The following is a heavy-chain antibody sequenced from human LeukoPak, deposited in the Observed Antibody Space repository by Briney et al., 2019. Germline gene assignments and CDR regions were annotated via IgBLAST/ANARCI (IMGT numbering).Heavy chain of an antibody. J-gene: IGHJ5*02. Sequence: VSVKVSCKASGYTFTAYYMHWVRQAPGQGLEWMGWINPNTGGTDYAQRFQGRVTMTRDTSISTAYMELSSLISDDTAVYYCARDVFAEYNTHLRFDPWGQGTLVTVSS. V-gene: IGHV1-2*02. D-gene: IGHD1-14*01. CDR3: ARDVFAEYNTHLRFDP. CDR2: INPNTGGT. CDR1: GYTFTAYY.